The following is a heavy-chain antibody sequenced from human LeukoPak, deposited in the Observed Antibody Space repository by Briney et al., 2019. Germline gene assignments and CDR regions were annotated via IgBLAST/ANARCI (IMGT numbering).Heavy chain of an antibody. CDR3: ATAARGYSGYEVHY. J-gene: IGHJ4*02. CDR1: GYTLTELS. CDR2: FDPEDGET. V-gene: IGHV1-24*01. Sequence: ASVNVSCTVSGYTLTELSMHWVRQAPGKGLEWMGGFDPEDGETIYAQKFQGRVTMTEDTSTDTAYMELSSLRSEDTAVYYCATAARGYSGYEVHYWGQGTLVTVSS. D-gene: IGHD5-12*01.